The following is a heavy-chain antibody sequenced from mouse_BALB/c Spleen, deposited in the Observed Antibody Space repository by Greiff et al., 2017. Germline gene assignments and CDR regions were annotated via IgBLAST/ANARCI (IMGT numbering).Heavy chain of an antibody. Sequence: EVKVVESGGGLVKLGGSLKLSCAASGFTFSSYYMSWVRQTPEKRLELVAAINSNGGSTYYPDTVKGRFTISRDNAKNTLYLQMSSLKSEDTALYYCAGRSTMVTHWYFDVWGAGTTVTVSS. D-gene: IGHD2-2*01. CDR2: INSNGGST. V-gene: IGHV5-6-2*01. CDR3: AGRSTMVTHWYFDV. CDR1: GFTFSSYY. J-gene: IGHJ1*01.